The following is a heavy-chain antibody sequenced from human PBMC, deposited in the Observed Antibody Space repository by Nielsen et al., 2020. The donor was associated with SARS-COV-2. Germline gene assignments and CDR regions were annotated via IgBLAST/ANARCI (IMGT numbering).Heavy chain of an antibody. V-gene: IGHV4-4*08. Sequence: GSLRLSCTVSGGSISSYYWSWIRQPPGKGLEWIGYIYYSGSTNYNPSLKSRVTISVDTSENQFSLKLSSVTATDTAVYYCARELLPGFDYWGQGLLVTVSS. CDR3: ARELLPGFDY. J-gene: IGHJ4*02. CDR2: IYYSGST. CDR1: GGSISSYY.